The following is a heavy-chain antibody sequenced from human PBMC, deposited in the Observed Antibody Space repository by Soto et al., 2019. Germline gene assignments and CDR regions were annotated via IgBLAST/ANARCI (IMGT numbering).Heavy chain of an antibody. J-gene: IGHJ4*02. CDR1: GGTFVRHV. CDR2: INPLSGIP. V-gene: IGHV1-69*09. Sequence: QVQLVQSGAEVKKPESSVKVSCKTSGGTFVRHVISWVRQAPGQGPEWMGKINPLSGIPTYAQKFQDRVTFTADSEASAVEMDLSSLRSDDTAVYYCAAPACAATWCSPSHNLDHWGQGTLVTVSS. D-gene: IGHD2-8*01. CDR3: AAPACAATWCSPSHNLDH.